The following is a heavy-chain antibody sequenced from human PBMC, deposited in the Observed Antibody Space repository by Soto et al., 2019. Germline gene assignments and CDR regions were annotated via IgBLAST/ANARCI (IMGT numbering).Heavy chain of an antibody. CDR2: INSDESVT. CDR3: ARGNIVGQSRFVL. J-gene: IGHJ4*01. Sequence: PGGSLRLSCAASEFTFSPYWMYWIRQLPGKELVFVERINSDESVTTYAESVKGRFTISRDNAKNTLFLQMGSLRAEDTAVYYCARGNIVGQSRFVLWGQGTLVTVSS. D-gene: IGHD1-26*01. CDR1: EFTFSPYW. V-gene: IGHV3-74*03.